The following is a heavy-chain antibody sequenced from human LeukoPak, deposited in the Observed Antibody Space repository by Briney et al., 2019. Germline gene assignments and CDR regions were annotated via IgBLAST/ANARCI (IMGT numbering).Heavy chain of an antibody. CDR3: AKHYYGSGDYRGMDV. J-gene: IGHJ6*03. CDR1: GFTFSSYG. V-gene: IGHV3-30*02. D-gene: IGHD3-10*01. Sequence: GGSLRLSCAASGFTFSSYGMHWVRQAPGKGLEWVAFIRYDGSNKYYADSVKGRFTVSRDNSKNTLYLQMNTPRAEDTAVYYCAKHYYGSGDYRGMDVWGKGTTVTVSS. CDR2: IRYDGSNK.